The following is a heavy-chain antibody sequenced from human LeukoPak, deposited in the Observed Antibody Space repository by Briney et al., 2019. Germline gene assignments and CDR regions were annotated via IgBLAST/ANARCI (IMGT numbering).Heavy chain of an antibody. CDR1: GFTFSSYW. CDR3: ARAARGFSFDY. D-gene: IGHD3-10*01. V-gene: IGHV3-74*01. Sequence: GGSLRLSCAASGFTFSSYWTHWVRQAPGKGLVGVSLINYDGSSTTYADSVKGRFTISRDNAKNTVYLQMSSLRPEDTAVYYCARAARGFSFDYWGQGTLVTVSS. CDR2: INYDGSST. J-gene: IGHJ4*02.